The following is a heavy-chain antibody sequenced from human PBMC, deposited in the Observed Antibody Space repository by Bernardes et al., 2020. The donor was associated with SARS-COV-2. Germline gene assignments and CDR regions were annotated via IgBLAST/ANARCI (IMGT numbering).Heavy chain of an antibody. CDR2: IIPLFGTT. Sequence: SVKVSCKTSGHTFTSYAVIWVRQAPGQGLECMGGIIPLFGTTNYAQNFQGRVTIAADESTSTVYMELSSLRSEDTAMYYCARSGTYPDAFYIWGQGTMVTVSS. CDR3: ARSGTYPDAFYI. V-gene: IGHV1-69*13. D-gene: IGHD1-26*01. CDR1: GHTFTSYA. J-gene: IGHJ3*02.